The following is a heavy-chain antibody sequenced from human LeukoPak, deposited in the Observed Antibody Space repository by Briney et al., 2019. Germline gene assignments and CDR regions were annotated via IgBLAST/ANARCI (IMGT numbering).Heavy chain of an antibody. CDR1: GFAFGSCW. J-gene: IGHJ4*02. V-gene: IGHV3-74*01. D-gene: IGHD1-1*01. CDR3: ARANSYDSGFYY. Sequence: GGSLMHSGARTGFAFGSCWEHGVRQAPGKRLVWVSRINTDGSSISYADSVKGRFTISRDNAKNTLYLQMNSLRAEDTAVYSCARANSYDSGFYYWGQGTLVTVSS. CDR2: INTDGSSI.